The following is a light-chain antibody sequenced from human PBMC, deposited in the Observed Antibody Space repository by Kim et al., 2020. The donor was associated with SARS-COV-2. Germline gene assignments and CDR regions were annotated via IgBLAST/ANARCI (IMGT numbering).Light chain of an antibody. CDR3: SSYVGISTYV. CDR1: SSDVGYYNY. J-gene: IGLJ1*01. V-gene: IGLV2-14*03. CDR2: DVS. Sequence: QSALTQSASVSGSPGQAITISCTGTSSDVGYYNYVSWYQQHPGKAPKLIIYDVSFRPSGVSNRFSGSKSGNTASLTISGLQADDEADYYCSSYVGISTYVFGTGTQLTVL.